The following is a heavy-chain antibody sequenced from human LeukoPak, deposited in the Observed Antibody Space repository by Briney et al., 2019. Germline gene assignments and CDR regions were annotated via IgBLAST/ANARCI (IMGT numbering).Heavy chain of an antibody. V-gene: IGHV1-8*01. J-gene: IGHJ6*03. CDR1: GYAFSSYD. CDR3: ARGRTDCNNGVCYSNYYYMDV. CDR2: MNPNTGHT. D-gene: IGHD2-8*01. Sequence: SVKVSCKTSGYAFSSYDINWVRQAPGQGLEWMGWMNPNTGHTGSAEQFQGRATMTRNTSISTAYMELSSLKSEDTATYYCARGRTDCNNGVCYSNYYYMDVWGKGTTVTVSS.